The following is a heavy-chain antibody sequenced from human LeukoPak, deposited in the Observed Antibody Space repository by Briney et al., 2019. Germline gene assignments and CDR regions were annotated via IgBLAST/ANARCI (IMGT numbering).Heavy chain of an antibody. Sequence: PSQTLSLTCTVSGGSMNNNYWSWIRQPAGKGLEWVGRIHSSGSTNYNPSLKSRVTMSVDTSKHQFSLKLSSVTAADTALYYCARGTLRLGDLSLSNYFDPWGQGTLVTVSS. D-gene: IGHD3-16*02. J-gene: IGHJ5*02. CDR1: GGSMNNNY. V-gene: IGHV4-4*07. CDR3: ARGTLRLGDLSLSNYFDP. CDR2: IHSSGST.